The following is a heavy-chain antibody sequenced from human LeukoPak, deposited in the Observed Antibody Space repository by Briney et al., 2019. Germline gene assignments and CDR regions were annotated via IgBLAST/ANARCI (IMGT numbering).Heavy chain of an antibody. CDR3: ANGGEFGWQLVYFDY. J-gene: IGHJ4*02. D-gene: IGHD6-6*01. V-gene: IGHV3-23*01. CDR1: GFTFSSYW. Sequence: GGSLRLSCAASGFTFSSYWMSWVRQAPGKGLEWVSAISGSGGSTYYADSVKGRFTISRDNSKNTLYLQMNSLRAEDTAVYYCANGGEFGWQLVYFDYWGQGTLVTVSS. CDR2: ISGSGGST.